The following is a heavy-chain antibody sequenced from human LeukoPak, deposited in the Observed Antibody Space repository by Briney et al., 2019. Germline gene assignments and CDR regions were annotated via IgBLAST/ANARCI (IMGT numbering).Heavy chain of an antibody. CDR3: ARGLNSGYYYDLDGFDF. Sequence: GGSLRLSCAASGFTFSDDYMDWVRQAPGKGLEWVGRIRNKATSYTTDYAASVRGRFTISRSDSESSLYLQMNSLKSEDTALYYCARGLNSGYYYDLDGFDFWGQGTMVTVSS. V-gene: IGHV3-72*01. CDR1: GFTFSDDY. CDR2: IRNKATSYTT. D-gene: IGHD3-22*01. J-gene: IGHJ3*01.